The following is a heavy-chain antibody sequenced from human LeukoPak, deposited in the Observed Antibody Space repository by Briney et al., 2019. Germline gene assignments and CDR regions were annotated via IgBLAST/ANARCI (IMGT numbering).Heavy chain of an antibody. CDR3: VRAPDY. V-gene: IGHV4-39*01. Sequence: SETLSLTCTVSGGFISSNNYYWGWIRQPPGKGLEWIGSIYYSGSTYYNPSLKSRVTISADTSKHQFSLKLTSMAAADTAVYYCVRAPDYWGQGTLVTVSS. CDR1: GGFISSNNYY. CDR2: IYYSGST. J-gene: IGHJ4*02.